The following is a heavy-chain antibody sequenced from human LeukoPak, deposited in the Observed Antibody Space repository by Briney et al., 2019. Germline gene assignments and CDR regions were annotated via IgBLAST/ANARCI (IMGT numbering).Heavy chain of an antibody. CDR2: INHSGST. V-gene: IGHV4-39*07. Sequence: SETLSPTCTVSGGSTSSGNYYWSWIRQPPGKGLEWIGEINHSGSTNYNPSLKSRVTISVDTTKNQFSLKLSSVTAADTAVYYCARSLGYTMPWGQGTLVTVSS. D-gene: IGHD3-10*01. J-gene: IGHJ5*02. CDR1: GGSTSSGNYY. CDR3: ARSLGYTMP.